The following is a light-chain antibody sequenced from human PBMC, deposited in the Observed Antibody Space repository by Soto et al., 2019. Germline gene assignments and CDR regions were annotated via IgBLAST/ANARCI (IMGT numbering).Light chain of an antibody. Sequence: EIALTQFPATLSLSPRERATLSCRASQSVGSYLACYQQKLGHAPRLLIYDESNKSTDTPARFSGIGSGTDFTLALRSLEPEDFGNYYCQQRSNWPSTVGQGTRLEIK. CDR2: DES. V-gene: IGKV3-11*01. J-gene: IGKJ5*01. CDR3: QQRSNWPST. CDR1: QSVGSY.